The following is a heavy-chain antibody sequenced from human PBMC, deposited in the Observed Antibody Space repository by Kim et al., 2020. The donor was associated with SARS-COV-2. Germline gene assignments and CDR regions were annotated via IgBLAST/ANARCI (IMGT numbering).Heavy chain of an antibody. J-gene: IGHJ3*02. D-gene: IGHD3-16*01. Sequence: GGSLRLSCAASGFTFSIYSMHWVRQGPGKGLEYVAAMSGNGGRIYYANSVKGRFTISRDNSKNTLYLQMGSLRPEDMAIYYCARVGDYGAFDIWG. CDR2: MSGNGGRI. CDR1: GFTFSIYS. CDR3: ARVGDYGAFDI. V-gene: IGHV3-64*01.